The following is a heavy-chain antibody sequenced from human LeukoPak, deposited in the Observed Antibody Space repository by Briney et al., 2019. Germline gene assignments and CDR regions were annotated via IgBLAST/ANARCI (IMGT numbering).Heavy chain of an antibody. V-gene: IGHV1-2*02. Sequence: ASVKVSCKASGYTFTGHYVHWVRQAPGQGLEWMGWIDPSSGGTNSAQKFQGRVTMARDTSITTVYMELSSPTSDDTAIYFCARDRIAPAGSITDYWGQGTLVTVSS. J-gene: IGHJ4*02. CDR3: ARDRIAPAGSITDY. D-gene: IGHD6-13*01. CDR1: GYTFTGHY. CDR2: IDPSSGGT.